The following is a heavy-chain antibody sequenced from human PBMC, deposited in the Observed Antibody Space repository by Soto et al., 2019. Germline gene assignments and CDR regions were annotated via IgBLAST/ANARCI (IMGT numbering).Heavy chain of an antibody. CDR2: MWPSGGT. CDR3: ARCLHCSNGGRFDP. J-gene: IGHJ5*02. D-gene: IGHD2-8*01. CDR1: GVCISSSNW. Sequence: PSETLSLTCAVPGVCISSSNWWTWVRQAPGKGLEWIGEMWPSGGTTYNPSLQNRVTISVDNSKNHLSLTLTSVTAADTAIYYCARCLHCSNGGRFDPWGQGALVTVSS. V-gene: IGHV4-4*02.